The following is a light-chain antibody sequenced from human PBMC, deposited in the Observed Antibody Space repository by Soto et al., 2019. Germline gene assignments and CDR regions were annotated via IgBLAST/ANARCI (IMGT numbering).Light chain of an antibody. CDR2: EGN. CDR1: SSDVGSYNL. CDR3: CSYSGSSTWV. J-gene: IGLJ3*02. Sequence: QSALTQPASVSGSPGQSITISCTGTSSDVGSYNLVSWYQHHPGKAPKLMIYEGNKRPSGVSNRFSGSKSGNTASLTISGLQAEDEADSHCCSYSGSSTWVFGGATKLTVL. V-gene: IGLV2-23*01.